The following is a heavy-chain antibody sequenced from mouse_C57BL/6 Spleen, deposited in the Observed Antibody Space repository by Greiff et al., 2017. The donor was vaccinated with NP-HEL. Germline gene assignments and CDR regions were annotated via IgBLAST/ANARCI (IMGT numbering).Heavy chain of an antibody. CDR1: GYSITSGYY. Sequence: VQLKESGPGLVKPSQSLSLTCSVTGYSITSGYYWNWIRQFPGNKLEWMGYISYDGSNNYNPSLKNRISITRDTSKNQFFLKLNSVTTEDTATYYCARDYDFYYFDYWGQGTTLTVSS. D-gene: IGHD2-12*01. J-gene: IGHJ2*01. V-gene: IGHV3-6*01. CDR3: ARDYDFYYFDY. CDR2: ISYDGSN.